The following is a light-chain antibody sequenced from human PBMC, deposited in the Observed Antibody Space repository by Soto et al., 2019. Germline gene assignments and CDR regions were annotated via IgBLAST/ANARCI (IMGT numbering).Light chain of an antibody. CDR2: DNN. Sequence: QSVLTQPPSVSAAPGQKVTISCAGSSSNIGNHYVSWYRQLPGTAPKLLIYDNNYRPSGIPDRFSGSKSGTSATLGITGLQTGDEADYYCGTWDSSLSAVVLGGGTKLTVL. V-gene: IGLV1-51*01. J-gene: IGLJ2*01. CDR3: GTWDSSLSAVV. CDR1: SSNIGNHY.